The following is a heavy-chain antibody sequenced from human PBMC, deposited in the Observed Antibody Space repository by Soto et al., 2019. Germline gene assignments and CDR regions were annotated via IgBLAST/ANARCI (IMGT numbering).Heavy chain of an antibody. CDR1: GFSVGNDV. Sequence: GGSPRLCCIASGFSVGNDVMGWVRQAPGKGLEWVANIKEDGSEKFSVDSVRGRFTISRDNAKNSLYLQMNSLRADDTAVYYCARPERNSKYHPLLSWGQGTLVTVSS. D-gene: IGHD1-1*01. V-gene: IGHV3-7*01. CDR2: IKEDGSEK. J-gene: IGHJ4*02. CDR3: ARPERNSKYHPLLS.